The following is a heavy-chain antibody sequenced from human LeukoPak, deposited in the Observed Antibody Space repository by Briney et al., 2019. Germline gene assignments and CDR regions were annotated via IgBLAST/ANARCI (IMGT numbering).Heavy chain of an antibody. Sequence: SETLSLTCTVSGGSISSYYWSWIRQPPGKGLEWIGYIYYSGSTNYNPSLKSRVTISVDTSKNQFSLKLSSVTAADTAVYYCARTGPYSSGWYEFDYYYGMDVWGQGTTVTVSS. J-gene: IGHJ6*02. D-gene: IGHD6-19*01. V-gene: IGHV4-59*08. CDR2: IYYSGST. CDR3: ARTGPYSSGWYEFDYYYGMDV. CDR1: GGSISSYY.